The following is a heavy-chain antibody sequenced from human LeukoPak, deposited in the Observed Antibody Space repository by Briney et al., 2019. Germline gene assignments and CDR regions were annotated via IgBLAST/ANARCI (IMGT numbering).Heavy chain of an antibody. D-gene: IGHD6-13*01. V-gene: IGHV5-51*01. Sequence: GESLKISCKGSGYNFISRWIGWVRQMPGKGLEWMGIIYPGDSEIRYSPSLQGQVTISADKSISTVTLQWSSLKASDTAMYYCVVAPAGTGNWFDPWGQGTLVSVSS. CDR3: VVAPAGTGNWFDP. CDR1: GYNFISRW. CDR2: IYPGDSEI. J-gene: IGHJ5*02.